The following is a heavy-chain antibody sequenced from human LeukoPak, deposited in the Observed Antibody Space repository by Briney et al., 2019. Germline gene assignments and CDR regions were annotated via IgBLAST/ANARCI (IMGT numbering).Heavy chain of an antibody. J-gene: IGHJ4*02. V-gene: IGHV3-33*06. D-gene: IGHD5-24*01. CDR1: GFTFRSYG. Sequence: GALRLSCAASGFTFRSYGMHWVRQAPGKGLEWVAVIWHDGTNKYYADSVKGRFTISRDNSKNTLYLQMNSLRAEDTAVYYCAKVIREVDMSHDYWGRGALVTVSS. CDR2: IWHDGTNK. CDR3: AKVIREVDMSHDY.